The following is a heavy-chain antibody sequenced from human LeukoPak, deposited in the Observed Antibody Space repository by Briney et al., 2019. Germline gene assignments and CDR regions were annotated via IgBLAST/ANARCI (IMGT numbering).Heavy chain of an antibody. CDR1: GFTFSDYY. CDR3: AKDTTTYGSGSYYHY. CDR2: IGNSGSII. V-gene: IGHV3-11*01. Sequence: GGSLRLSCAASGFTFSDYYMSWIRQAPGKGLEWVSYIGNSGSIIYYADSVKGRFTISRDNAKNSLWLQMNSLRAEDTAVYYCAKDTTTYGSGSYYHYWGQGTLVTVSS. D-gene: IGHD3-10*01. J-gene: IGHJ4*02.